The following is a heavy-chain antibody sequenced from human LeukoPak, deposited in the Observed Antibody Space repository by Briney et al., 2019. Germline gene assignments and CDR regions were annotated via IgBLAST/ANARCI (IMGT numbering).Heavy chain of an antibody. Sequence: GGSLRLSCDASGFSFSTYAMHWVRQAPRKGVEYVSAISSDGGITYYANSVEGRFTISRDNSKNTLYLQMGSLRAEDMAVYFCARGYYDSGGYYFDYWGQGTLVTVSS. V-gene: IGHV3-64*01. CDR3: ARGYYDSGGYYFDY. CDR1: GFSFSTYA. J-gene: IGHJ4*02. D-gene: IGHD3-22*01. CDR2: ISSDGGIT.